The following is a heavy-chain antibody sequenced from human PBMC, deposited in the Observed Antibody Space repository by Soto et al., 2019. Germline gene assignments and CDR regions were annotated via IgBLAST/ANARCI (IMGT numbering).Heavy chain of an antibody. D-gene: IGHD4-17*01. CDR1: GFTFSNAW. Sequence: EVQLVESGGGLVKPGGSLRLSCAASGFTFSNAWMSWVRQAPGKGLEWVGRIKSKTDGGTTDYAAPVKGRFTISRDDSKSTVYLQMNSLKTEDTAVYYCTPGVPPPYGDDAFDIWGQGTMVTVSS. V-gene: IGHV3-15*01. J-gene: IGHJ3*02. CDR3: TPGVPPPYGDDAFDI. CDR2: IKSKTDGGTT.